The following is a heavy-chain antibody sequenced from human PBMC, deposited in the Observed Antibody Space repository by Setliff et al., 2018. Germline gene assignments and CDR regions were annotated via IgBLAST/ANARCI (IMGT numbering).Heavy chain of an antibody. D-gene: IGHD5-18*01. J-gene: IGHJ3*02. Sequence: GESLKISCAASVFPFSISSMHWVRQAPGKGLEWVSSISDSSLHIYYRDSVKGRFTIFRDNAKDSLYLQMNSLRAEDTAVYYCAKAASYGYGDAFDIWGQGTMVTVSS. V-gene: IGHV3-21*04. CDR2: ISDSSLHI. CDR1: VFPFSISS. CDR3: AKAASYGYGDAFDI.